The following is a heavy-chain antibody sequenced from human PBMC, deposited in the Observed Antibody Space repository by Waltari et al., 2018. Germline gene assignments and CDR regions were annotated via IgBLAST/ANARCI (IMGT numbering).Heavy chain of an antibody. V-gene: IGHV5-51*01. CDR3: ARSGGRVGVAGYVEH. CDR1: GYSFTSYW. D-gene: IGHD6-19*01. J-gene: IGHJ1*01. Sequence: EVQLVQSGAEVKKPGESLKISCKGSGYSFTSYWIGWVRQMPGKGLECIVIICPGDSDTRYSPSFQGQVTISADKSISTAYLQWSSLKASDTAMYYCARSGGRVGVAGYVEHWGQGTLVTVSS. CDR2: ICPGDSDT.